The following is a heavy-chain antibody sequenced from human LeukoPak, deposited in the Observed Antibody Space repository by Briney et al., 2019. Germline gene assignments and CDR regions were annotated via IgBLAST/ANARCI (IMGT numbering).Heavy chain of an antibody. CDR1: GLTFSSYG. V-gene: IGHV3-33*01. CDR3: ARDYGSGIDC. Sequence: PGGSLRLSCAASGLTFSSYGMHWVRQAPGKGLGWVALIWYDGSNKYYGDSVKGRFTISRDNSKNTLYLQMNSLRAEDTAVYYCARDYGSGIDCWGQGTLVTVSS. J-gene: IGHJ4*02. D-gene: IGHD3-10*01. CDR2: IWYDGSNK.